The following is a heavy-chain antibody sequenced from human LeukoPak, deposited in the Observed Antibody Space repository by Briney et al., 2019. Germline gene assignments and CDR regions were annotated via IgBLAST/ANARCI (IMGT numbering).Heavy chain of an antibody. Sequence: GGSLRLSCAASGFAFSSNWMHWVRQTPGKGLVWVSRINSGGSGTSYAASVEGRFTISRDNVKNTLYLQMDSLRAEDTAVYYCATSLGPLTEYWGQGTLVAVSS. CDR1: GFAFSSNW. D-gene: IGHD7-27*01. J-gene: IGHJ4*02. CDR3: ATSLGPLTEY. V-gene: IGHV3-74*01. CDR2: INSGGSGT.